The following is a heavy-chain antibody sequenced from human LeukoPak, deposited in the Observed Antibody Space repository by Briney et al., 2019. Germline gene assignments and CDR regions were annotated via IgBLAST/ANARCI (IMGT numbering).Heavy chain of an antibody. CDR1: GGSISSYY. Sequence: PSETLSLTWTVSGGSISSYYWSWIRQPPGEGLEWIGYIYYSGSTNYNPSLKSRVTISVDTSKNQFSLKLSSVTAADTAVYYCARLGFGSNYEESRDYYYYGMDVWGQGTTVTVSS. CDR3: ARLGFGSNYEESRDYYYYGMDV. V-gene: IGHV4-59*08. J-gene: IGHJ6*02. CDR2: IYYSGST. D-gene: IGHD4-11*01.